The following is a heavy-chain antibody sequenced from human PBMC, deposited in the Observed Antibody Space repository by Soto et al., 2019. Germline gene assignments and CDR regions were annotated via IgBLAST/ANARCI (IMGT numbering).Heavy chain of an antibody. CDR1: GFIFSNYA. Sequence: QMHLVESGGGVVQPGNSLRLSSAASGFIFSNYAMHWVRQAPGKGLEWVALISHDGRYIYYADSVKGRFAISRDNSKKTVELLMNSLRREDTAVYYCARDVTDYVLDVWGQGTTVNVSS. D-gene: IGHD3-9*01. CDR2: ISHDGRYI. J-gene: IGHJ6*02. CDR3: ARDVTDYVLDV. V-gene: IGHV3-30*03.